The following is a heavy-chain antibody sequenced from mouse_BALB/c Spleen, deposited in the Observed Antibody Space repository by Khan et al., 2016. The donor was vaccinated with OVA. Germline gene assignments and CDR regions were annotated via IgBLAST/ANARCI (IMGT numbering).Heavy chain of an antibody. CDR3: VRDGAYYRNDGWFAY. Sequence: QVQLKESGAELARPGASVKLSCKASGYTFTSYTIHWIKLRPGQGLEWIGYINPSNGYTNYNQKFKDKATLTADKSSTPAYMQLSSLTSDDSAVYNWVRDGAYYRNDGWFAYWGQGTLVTVSA. D-gene: IGHD2-14*01. J-gene: IGHJ3*01. CDR1: GYTFTSYT. CDR2: INPSNGYT. V-gene: IGHV1-4*01.